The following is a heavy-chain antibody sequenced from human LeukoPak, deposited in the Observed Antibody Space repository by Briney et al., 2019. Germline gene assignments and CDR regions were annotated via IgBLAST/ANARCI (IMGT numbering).Heavy chain of an antibody. Sequence: SETLSLTCAVSGYSISSGYYWGWIRQPPGKGLEWIGSIYHSGSTYYNPSLKSRVTISVDTSKIQFSLKLSSVTAADTAVYYCASGLAVANDYWGQGTLVTVSS. J-gene: IGHJ4*02. CDR3: ASGLAVANDY. D-gene: IGHD6-19*01. V-gene: IGHV4-38-2*01. CDR2: IYHSGST. CDR1: GYSISSGYY.